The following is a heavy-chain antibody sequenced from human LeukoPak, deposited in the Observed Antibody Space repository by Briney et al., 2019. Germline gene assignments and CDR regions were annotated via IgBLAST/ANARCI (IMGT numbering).Heavy chain of an antibody. D-gene: IGHD3-22*01. Sequence: SGGSLRLSCAASGFTFSSYEMNWVRQAPGKGLGLEWVSYISSSGSTIYYADSVKGRFTISRDNAKNSLYLQINSLRAEDTAVYYCVGVGGYDSSGFLDYWGQGTLVTVSS. J-gene: IGHJ4*02. V-gene: IGHV3-48*03. CDR2: ISSSGSTI. CDR3: VGVGGYDSSGFLDY. CDR1: GFTFSSYE.